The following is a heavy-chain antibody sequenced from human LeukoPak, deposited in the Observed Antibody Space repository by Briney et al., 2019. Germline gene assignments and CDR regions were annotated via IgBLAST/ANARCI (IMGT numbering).Heavy chain of an antibody. D-gene: IGHD5-18*01. Sequence: GGSLRLSCAASGFTFSSYSMNWVRQAPGKGLEWVSYISSSSSTIYYADSVKGRFTISRDNAENSLYLQMNSLRAEDTAVYYCATEGYHRHDAFDIWGQGTMVTVSS. J-gene: IGHJ3*02. CDR2: ISSSSSTI. CDR1: GFTFSSYS. V-gene: IGHV3-48*01. CDR3: ATEGYHRHDAFDI.